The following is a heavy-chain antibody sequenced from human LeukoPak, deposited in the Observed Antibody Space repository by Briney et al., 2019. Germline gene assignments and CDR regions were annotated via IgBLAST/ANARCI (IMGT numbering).Heavy chain of an antibody. V-gene: IGHV3-21*01. CDR3: ARVGYSSSWYLGSYYYMDV. Sequence: GGSLRLSCAASGFTFSTYNMNWVRQAPGKGLEWVSSISSSSSYIYYTDSVKGRFTISRDNAKNSLYPQMNSLRAEDTAVYYCARVGYSSSWYLGSYYYMDVWGKGTTVTISS. J-gene: IGHJ6*03. CDR2: ISSSSSYI. D-gene: IGHD6-13*01. CDR1: GFTFSTYN.